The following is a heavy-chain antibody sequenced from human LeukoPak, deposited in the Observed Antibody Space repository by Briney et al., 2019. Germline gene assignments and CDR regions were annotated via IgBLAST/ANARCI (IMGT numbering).Heavy chain of an antibody. CDR1: GGSFSGYY. CDR2: INHSGST. Sequence: SETLSLTCAVYGGSFSGYYWSWIRQPPGKGLEWIGEINHSGSTNYNPSLKSRVTISVDTSKNQFSLKLSSVTAADTAVYYCAYRIAVAGTDYWGQGTLVTVSS. V-gene: IGHV4-34*01. J-gene: IGHJ4*02. CDR3: AYRIAVAGTDY. D-gene: IGHD6-19*01.